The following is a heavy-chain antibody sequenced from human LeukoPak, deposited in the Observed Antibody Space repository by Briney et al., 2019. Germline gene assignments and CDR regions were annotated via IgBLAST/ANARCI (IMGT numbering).Heavy chain of an antibody. V-gene: IGHV1-18*01. Sequence: PGASVKVSCKASGYTFTSYGISWVRQAPGQGLEWMGWISAYNGNTNYAQKLQGRVTMTTDTSTSTAYMELRSLRSDDTAVYYCARDPTDVRLLWFGELLSSPHAFDPWGQGTLVTVSS. CDR3: ARDPTDVRLLWFGELLSSPHAFDP. CDR2: ISAYNGNT. J-gene: IGHJ5*02. D-gene: IGHD3-10*01. CDR1: GYTFTSYG.